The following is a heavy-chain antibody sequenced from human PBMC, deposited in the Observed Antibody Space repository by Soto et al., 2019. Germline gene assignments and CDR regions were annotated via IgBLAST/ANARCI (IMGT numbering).Heavy chain of an antibody. V-gene: IGHV1-46*01. J-gene: IGHJ6*02. CDR1: GYTFTSYY. D-gene: IGHD3-22*01. Sequence: GASVKVSCKASGYTFTSYYRHWVRQAPGQGLEWMGIINPSGGSTSYAQKFQGRVTMTRDTSTSTVYMELSSLRAEDTAVYYCAKDGLEYYDSSGYYSFYYYYGMDVWGQGTTVTVSS. CDR3: AKDGLEYYDSSGYYSFYYYYGMDV. CDR2: INPSGGST.